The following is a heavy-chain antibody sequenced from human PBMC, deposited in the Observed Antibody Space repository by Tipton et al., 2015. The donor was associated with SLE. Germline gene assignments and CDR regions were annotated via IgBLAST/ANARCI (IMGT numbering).Heavy chain of an antibody. CDR3: ARGVSSGYYYGGDWFDP. J-gene: IGHJ5*02. CDR2: IDHSGST. V-gene: IGHV4-34*01. Sequence: LRLSCAVYGGSFSGYYWSWIRQPPGKGLEWIGEIDHSGSTNYNPSLKSRVTISIDTSKNQFSLKLSSVTAADTAVYYCARGVSSGYYYGGDWFDPWGQGTQVTVSS. CDR1: GGSFSGYY. D-gene: IGHD3-22*01.